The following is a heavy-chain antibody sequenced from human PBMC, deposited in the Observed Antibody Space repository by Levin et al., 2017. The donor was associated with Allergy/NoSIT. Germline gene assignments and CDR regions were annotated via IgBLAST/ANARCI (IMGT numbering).Heavy chain of an antibody. CDR2: IYYSGST. CDR1: GGSISSSSYY. Sequence: SETLSLTCTVSGGSISSSSYYWGWIRQPPGKGLEWIGSIYYSGSTYYNPSLKSRVTISVDTSKNQFSLKLSSVTAADTAVYYCARQAYDFWSGYRYYYYGMDVWGQGTTVTVSS. CDR3: ARQAYDFWSGYRYYYYGMDV. V-gene: IGHV4-39*01. D-gene: IGHD3-3*01. J-gene: IGHJ6*02.